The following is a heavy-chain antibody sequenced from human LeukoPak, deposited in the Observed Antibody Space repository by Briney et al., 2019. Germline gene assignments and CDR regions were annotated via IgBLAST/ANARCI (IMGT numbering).Heavy chain of an antibody. CDR3: ARAQDIVATIGADY. Sequence: AGGSLRLSCAASGFTFSSYRMHWVRQAPGKGLVWVSRINSDGSSTSYADSVKGRFTISRDNAKNTLYLQMNSLRAEDTAVYYCARAQDIVATIGADYWGQGTLVTVSS. J-gene: IGHJ4*02. D-gene: IGHD5-12*01. V-gene: IGHV3-74*01. CDR1: GFTFSSYR. CDR2: INSDGSST.